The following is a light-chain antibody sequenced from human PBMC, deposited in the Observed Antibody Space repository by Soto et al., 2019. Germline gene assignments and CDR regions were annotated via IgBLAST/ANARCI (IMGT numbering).Light chain of an antibody. V-gene: IGKV1-5*03. CDR2: KAS. J-gene: IGKJ1*01. CDR1: QSISTW. Sequence: DVQMTQSPSTLSAAVGDRVTITCRASQSISTWLAWYQQKPGKAPKLLIYKASSLEIGVPSRFSGSASGTEFTLTISSLQPDDFATYYRQQYDSYSKTFGQGTKVEIK. CDR3: QQYDSYSKT.